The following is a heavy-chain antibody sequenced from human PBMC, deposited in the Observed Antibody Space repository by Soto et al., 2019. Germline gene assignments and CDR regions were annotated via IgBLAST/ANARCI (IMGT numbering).Heavy chain of an antibody. CDR1: GGSFSDYY. V-gene: IGHV4-34*01. CDR3: ARELFGRSVWFDP. D-gene: IGHD3-10*01. Sequence: SETLSLTCVVYGGSFSDYYRSWIRQPPGKGLEWIGEINHSGSTNYNPSLKSRVTISVDTSKNQFSLKLSSVTAADTAVYYCARELFGRSVWFDPWGQGTLVTVSS. CDR2: INHSGST. J-gene: IGHJ5*02.